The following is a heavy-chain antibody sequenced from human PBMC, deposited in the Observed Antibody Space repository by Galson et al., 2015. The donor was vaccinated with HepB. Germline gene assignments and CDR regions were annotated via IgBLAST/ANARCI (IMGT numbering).Heavy chain of an antibody. V-gene: IGHV1-18*01. CDR3: AREYSSSWFSA. Sequence: SVKVSCKASGYTFTTYGVYWVRQAPGQGLEWMGWISTYNGKTNYAQKFQGRVTMTTDTSTNTAYMEVRSLRSDDTAVYYCAREYSSSWFSAWGQGTLVTVSS. D-gene: IGHD6-13*01. J-gene: IGHJ5*02. CDR1: GYTFTTYG. CDR2: ISTYNGKT.